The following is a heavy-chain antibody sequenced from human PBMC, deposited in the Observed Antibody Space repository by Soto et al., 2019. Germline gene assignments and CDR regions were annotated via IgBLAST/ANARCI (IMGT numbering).Heavy chain of an antibody. V-gene: IGHV3-23*01. D-gene: IGHD6-19*01. J-gene: IGHJ4*02. Sequence: GGSLRLSCAASGFPFSSYAMNWVRQAPGKGLEWVSAMSGTGGSTYYADSVKGRFTLSRDNSKNTLYLQMSSLRVEDTAVFYCAKAGFSSGWSPSYFDYWGQGTLVTVSS. CDR1: GFPFSSYA. CDR2: MSGTGGST. CDR3: AKAGFSSGWSPSYFDY.